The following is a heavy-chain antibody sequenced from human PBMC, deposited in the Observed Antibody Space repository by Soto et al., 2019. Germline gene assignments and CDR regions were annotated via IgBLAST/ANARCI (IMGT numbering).Heavy chain of an antibody. Sequence: PSETLSLTCTVSGGSISSGDYYWSWIRQPPGKGLEWIGYIYYSGSTYYNPSLKSRVTISVDTSKNQFSLKLSSVTAADTAVYYCARDSTTGAYYGMDFRGQGTTVTVSS. D-gene: IGHD5-12*01. CDR2: IYYSGST. V-gene: IGHV4-30-4*01. J-gene: IGHJ6*02. CDR3: ARDSTTGAYYGMDF. CDR1: GGSISSGDYY.